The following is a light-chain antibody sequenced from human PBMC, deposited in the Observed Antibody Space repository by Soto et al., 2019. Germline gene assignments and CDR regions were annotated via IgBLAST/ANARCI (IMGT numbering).Light chain of an antibody. CDR2: DVS. Sequence: ALTQPRSVSGSPGQSVTISCTGTSSDVGGYNYVSWYQQHPGKAPKLMIYDVSKRPSGVPDRFSGSKSGNTASLTISGLQAEDEADYYCCSYAGSYTDVFGTGTKVTVL. CDR3: CSYAGSYTDV. CDR1: SSDVGGYNY. V-gene: IGLV2-11*01. J-gene: IGLJ1*01.